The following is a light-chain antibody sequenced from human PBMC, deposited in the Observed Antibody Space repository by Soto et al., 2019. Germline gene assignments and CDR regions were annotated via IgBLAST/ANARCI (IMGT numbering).Light chain of an antibody. V-gene: IGKV3-11*01. CDR1: ESITDY. Sequence: VVLPQSPATLSLSPGERATLSCRASESITDYLAWYQQKPGQAPRLLIYDASNRATGILARFSCSWSATDFTLNISSLEPEDFAVYYCQQLSSWPPITFGQGKRLE. CDR3: QQLSSWPPIT. CDR2: DAS. J-gene: IGKJ5*01.